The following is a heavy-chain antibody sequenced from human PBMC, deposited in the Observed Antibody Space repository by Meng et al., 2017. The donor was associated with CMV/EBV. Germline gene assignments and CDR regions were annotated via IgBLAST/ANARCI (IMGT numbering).Heavy chain of an antibody. CDR1: GYTRTELS. CDR2: FDPEDGET. Sequence: HVQLVQSWADVKSPGASGQVPCKVSGYTRTELSMHWVRQAPGKGVEWMGGFDPEDGETIYAQKFQGRVTMTEDTSTDTAYMELSSLRSEDTAVYYCATEIFGGWYSFDYWGQGTLVTVSS. CDR3: ATEIFGGWYSFDY. V-gene: IGHV1-24*01. D-gene: IGHD6-19*01. J-gene: IGHJ4*02.